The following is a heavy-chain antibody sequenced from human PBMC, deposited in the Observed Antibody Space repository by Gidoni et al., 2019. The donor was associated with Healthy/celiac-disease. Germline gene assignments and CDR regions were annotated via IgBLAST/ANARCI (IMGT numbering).Heavy chain of an antibody. V-gene: IGHV1-2*02. Sequence: QVQLVQSGAEVKKPGASVTVSCKASGYTFTGYYINWVRQAPGQGLEWMGWINPNSGGTNYAQKFQGRVTMTRDTSISTAYMELSRLRSDDTAVYYCARDIGDYVWGSYRSTLQFDYWGQGTLVTVSS. D-gene: IGHD3-16*02. CDR1: GYTFTGYY. CDR2: INPNSGGT. CDR3: ARDIGDYVWGSYRSTLQFDY. J-gene: IGHJ4*02.